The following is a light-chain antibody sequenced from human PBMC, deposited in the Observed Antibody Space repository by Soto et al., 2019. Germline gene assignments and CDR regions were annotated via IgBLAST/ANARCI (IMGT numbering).Light chain of an antibody. V-gene: IGLV4-69*01. J-gene: IGLJ2*01. Sequence: QTVVTQSPSASASLGASVKLTCTLSSGHSSYAIAWHQQQPEKGPRYLMKLNSDGSHSKGDGIPDRFSGSSSGAERYLTISSLQSEDEADYYCQTWGTGIAVFGGGTKVTVL. CDR3: QTWGTGIAV. CDR2: LNSDGSH. CDR1: SGHSSYA.